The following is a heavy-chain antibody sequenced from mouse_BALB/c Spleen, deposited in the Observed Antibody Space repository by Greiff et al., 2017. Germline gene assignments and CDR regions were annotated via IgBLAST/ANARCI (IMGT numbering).Heavy chain of an antibody. CDR1: GYSFTSYY. J-gene: IGHJ1*01. CDR2: IDPFNGGT. Sequence: EVQLQESGPELMKPGASVKISCKASGYSFTSYYMHWVKQSHGKSLEWIGYIDPFNGGTSYNQKFKGKATLTVDKSSSTAYMHLSSLTSEDSAVYYCARSITTVVASYWYFDVWGAGTTVTVSS. CDR3: ARSITTVVASYWYFDV. D-gene: IGHD1-1*01. V-gene: IGHV1S135*01.